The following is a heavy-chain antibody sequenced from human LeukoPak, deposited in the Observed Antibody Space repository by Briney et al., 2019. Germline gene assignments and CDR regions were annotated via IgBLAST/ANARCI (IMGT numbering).Heavy chain of an antibody. Sequence: VASVKVSCKASGGTFSSYDISWVRQAPGQGLEWMGGIIPIFGKADYAQKSQGRVTITADESTSIVYMELSSLRSEDTAVYYCAREGGVGPTPAAFDIWGQGTMVTVSS. CDR3: AREGGVGPTPAAFDI. J-gene: IGHJ3*02. V-gene: IGHV1-69*13. D-gene: IGHD3-16*01. CDR2: IIPIFGKA. CDR1: GGTFSSYD.